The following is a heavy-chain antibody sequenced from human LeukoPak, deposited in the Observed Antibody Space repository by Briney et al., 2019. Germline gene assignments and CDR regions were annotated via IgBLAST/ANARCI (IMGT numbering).Heavy chain of an antibody. CDR2: IYYSGST. Sequence: SETLSLTCTVSGGSISSSSYYWGWIRQPPGKGLEWIGSIYYSGSTYYNPSLKSRVTISVDTSKNQFSLKLSSVTAADTAVYYCARLFPSTPPRTPMVRGVIRPSYFDYWGQGNVVTVSS. CDR3: ARLFPSTPPRTPMVRGVIRPSYFDY. D-gene: IGHD3-10*01. J-gene: IGHJ4*02. CDR1: GGSISSSSYY. V-gene: IGHV4-39*01.